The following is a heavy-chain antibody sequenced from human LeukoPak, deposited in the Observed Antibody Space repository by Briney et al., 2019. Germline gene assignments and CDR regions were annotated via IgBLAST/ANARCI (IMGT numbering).Heavy chain of an antibody. D-gene: IGHD2-21*02. V-gene: IGHV3-23*01. CDR2: INGRGTNT. CDR1: GFTFSSYS. J-gene: IGHJ4*02. Sequence: PGGSLRVSCAASGFTFSSYSMAWVRQAPGKGLDWVSLINGRGTNTYYADSVRGRFTISRDNSKNTVCLQMNGLRAEDTAVYYCAKESSSCGAGCYSLLDHWGQGTLVTVSS. CDR3: AKESSSCGAGCYSLLDH.